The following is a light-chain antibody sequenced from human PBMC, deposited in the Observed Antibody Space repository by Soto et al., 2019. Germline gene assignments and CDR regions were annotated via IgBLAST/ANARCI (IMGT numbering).Light chain of an antibody. Sequence: EIVLTQSPATLSLSPGERATLSCRASQSVSSNLAWYQQKPGQAPRLLIYGASTRATGIPDRFSGSGSGTVFTLTISSLQSEDFAVYYCQQYNNWPPWTFGQGTKVEIK. V-gene: IGKV3-15*01. CDR3: QQYNNWPPWT. CDR1: QSVSSN. J-gene: IGKJ1*01. CDR2: GAS.